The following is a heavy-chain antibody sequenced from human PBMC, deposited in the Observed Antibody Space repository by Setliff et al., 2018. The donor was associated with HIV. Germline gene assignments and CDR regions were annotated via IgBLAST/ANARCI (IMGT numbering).Heavy chain of an antibody. CDR2: ISGSGGST. D-gene: IGHD6-19*01. V-gene: IGHV3-23*01. CDR3: AKGRYSSGANYYYYYMDV. CDR1: GFTFSDYY. J-gene: IGHJ6*03. Sequence: PGGSLRLSCAASGFTFSDYYMSWLRQAPGKGLEWVSAISGSGGSTYYADSVKGRFTISRDNSKNTLYLQMNSLRAEDTAVYYCAKGRYSSGANYYYYYMDVWGKGTTVTVSS.